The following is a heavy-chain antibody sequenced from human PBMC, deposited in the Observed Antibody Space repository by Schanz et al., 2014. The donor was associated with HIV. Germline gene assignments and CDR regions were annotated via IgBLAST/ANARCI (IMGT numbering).Heavy chain of an antibody. V-gene: IGHV3-21*06. CDR2: IGSGGGYK. D-gene: IGHD4-17*01. CDR3: ARDLHDYGDARTDY. J-gene: IGHJ4*02. CDR1: GFSFSSFS. Sequence: VQLAESGGGVVRPGRSLRLSCEASGFSFSSFSMNWVRQAPGKGLEWVSSIGSGGGYKYYADSVNGRFTISRDNAKNSLHLQMSRLGAEDTAVYYCARDLHDYGDARTDYWGQGILVTVSS.